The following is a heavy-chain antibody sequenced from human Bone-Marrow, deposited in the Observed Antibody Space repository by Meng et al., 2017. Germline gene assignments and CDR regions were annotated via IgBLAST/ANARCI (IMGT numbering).Heavy chain of an antibody. V-gene: IGHV1-2*02. Sequence: QLVKSGSRMKKPGDSVKVSCKAPGYTLTGYYMHWVRQDPGQGLEWMGWINPNSGGTNYAQKFQGRVTMTRDTSISTAYMELSRLRSDDTAVYYCAREVGRWELAFDYWGQGTLVTVSS. CDR2: INPNSGGT. J-gene: IGHJ4*02. CDR1: GYTLTGYY. D-gene: IGHD1-26*01. CDR3: AREVGRWELAFDY.